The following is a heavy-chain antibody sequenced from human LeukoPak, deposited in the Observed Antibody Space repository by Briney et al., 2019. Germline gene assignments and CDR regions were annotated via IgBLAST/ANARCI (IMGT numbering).Heavy chain of an antibody. CDR2: IYPDDSDT. Sequence: GESLKISCKGSGYSFATYWIGWVRQMPGKGLEWMGIIYPDDSDTRYSPSFQGQVTISADKSISTAYPQWNSLQASDTAIFYCARQTNWNSIDYWGQGTPVTVSS. J-gene: IGHJ4*01. V-gene: IGHV5-51*01. CDR3: ARQTNWNSIDY. D-gene: IGHD1-7*01. CDR1: GYSFATYW.